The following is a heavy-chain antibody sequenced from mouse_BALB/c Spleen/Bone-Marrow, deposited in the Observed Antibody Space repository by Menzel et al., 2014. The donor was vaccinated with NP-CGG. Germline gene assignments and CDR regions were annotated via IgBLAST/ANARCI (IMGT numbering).Heavy chain of an antibody. Sequence: EVKLMESGPELVKPGASVKMSCKASGYTFTSYVMHWVKQKPGQGLVWIGYINPYNDGTKYNEKFKGKATLTSDKSSSTAYMELSSLTSEDSAVYYCARWASSMDYWGQGTSVTVSS. CDR2: INPYNDGT. CDR3: ARWASSMDY. D-gene: IGHD6-1*01. CDR1: GYTFTSYV. V-gene: IGHV1-14*01. J-gene: IGHJ4*01.